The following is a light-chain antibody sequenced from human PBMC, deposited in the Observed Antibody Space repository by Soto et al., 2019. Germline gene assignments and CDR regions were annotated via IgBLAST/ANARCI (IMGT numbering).Light chain of an antibody. CDR1: QSVRRY. J-gene: IGKJ1*01. CDR2: ATS. V-gene: IGKV1-39*01. Sequence: DIQMTQSPSSLSASVGDSVTITCRASQSVRRYLHWYQQKPGKAPSLLIYATSSLQIGVPSRFSGSGSGTDFTLTISTLQPEDFATYYCQQIYSSPPTFGQGTKMKIQ. CDR3: QQIYSSPPT.